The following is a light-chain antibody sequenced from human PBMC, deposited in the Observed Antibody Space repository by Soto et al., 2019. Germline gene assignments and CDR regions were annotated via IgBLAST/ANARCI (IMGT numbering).Light chain of an antibody. J-gene: IGKJ5*01. V-gene: IGKV1-27*01. CDR2: SAS. CDR1: QAISVY. Sequence: DIQMTQSPSSLSASVGDRVTITCRASQAISVYSAWYQQKPGKVPKLMRYSASTLQYGVPSRFSGSGSRTDFTLTISSLQSEDVATYFCQKFNTVPLTFGQGVRLEIQ. CDR3: QKFNTVPLT.